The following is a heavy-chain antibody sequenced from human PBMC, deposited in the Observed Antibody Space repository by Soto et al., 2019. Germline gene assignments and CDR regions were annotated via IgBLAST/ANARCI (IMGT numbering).Heavy chain of an antibody. V-gene: IGHV1-3*01. Sequence: QVQLVQSGAEVKKPGASVTLSCTASGYTFTTYSIYWVRQAPGHRFEWMGWINAGNGEIRYSEALQGRVTITRDTFANTAYLELSSLTSEDMAVYYCVRGEQQWLTLDYWGQGTLVTVS. CDR1: GYTFTTYS. CDR2: INAGNGEI. J-gene: IGHJ4*02. D-gene: IGHD6-19*01. CDR3: VRGEQQWLTLDY.